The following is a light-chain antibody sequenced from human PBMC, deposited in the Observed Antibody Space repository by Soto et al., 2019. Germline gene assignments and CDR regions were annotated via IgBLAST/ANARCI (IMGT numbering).Light chain of an antibody. CDR1: QTISSW. V-gene: IGKV1-5*03. CDR2: KAS. Sequence: DIQMTQSPSTLSGSVGDRVTITCRASQTISSWLAWYQQKPGKAPKLLIYKASTLKSGVPSRFSGSGSGTEFILTISSLQPDDFATYYCQHYHRYSEAFGQGTKVELK. J-gene: IGKJ1*01. CDR3: QHYHRYSEA.